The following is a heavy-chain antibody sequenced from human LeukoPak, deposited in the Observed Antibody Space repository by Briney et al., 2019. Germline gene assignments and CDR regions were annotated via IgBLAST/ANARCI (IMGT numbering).Heavy chain of an antibody. J-gene: IGHJ4*02. Sequence: GSLRLSCAASGFTFSSYAMHWVRQAPGKGLEWVAVISYDGSNKYYADSVKGRFTISRDNSKNTLYLQMNSLRAEDTAVYYCARARYSYGSTYFDYWGQGTLVTVSS. V-gene: IGHV3-30-3*02. CDR2: ISYDGSNK. CDR3: ARARYSYGSTYFDY. CDR1: GFTFSSYA. D-gene: IGHD5-18*01.